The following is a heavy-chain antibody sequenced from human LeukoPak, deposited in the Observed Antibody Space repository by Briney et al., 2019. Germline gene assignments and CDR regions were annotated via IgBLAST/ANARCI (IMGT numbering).Heavy chain of an antibody. Sequence: GGSLRLSCAASGFTFSSYWMSWVRQAPGKGLEWVAVISYDGSNKYYADSVKGRFTISRDNSKNTLYLQMNSLRAEDTAVYYCARDRGGYAFDIWGQGTMVTVSS. J-gene: IGHJ3*02. D-gene: IGHD3-16*01. CDR3: ARDRGGYAFDI. CDR1: GFTFSSYW. V-gene: IGHV3-30-3*01. CDR2: ISYDGSNK.